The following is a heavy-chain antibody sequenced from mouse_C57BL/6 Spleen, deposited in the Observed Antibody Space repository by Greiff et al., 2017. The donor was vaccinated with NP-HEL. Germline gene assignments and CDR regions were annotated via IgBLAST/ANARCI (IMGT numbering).Heavy chain of an antibody. J-gene: IGHJ1*03. Sequence: QVQLQQPGAELVMPGASVKLSCKASGYTFTSYWMHWVKQRPGQGLEWIGEIDPSDSYTNYNQKFKGKSTLTVDKSSSTAYMQLSSLTSEDSAVYYCARYGSSYHWYFDVWGTGTTVTVSS. CDR3: ARYGSSYHWYFDV. CDR1: GYTFTSYW. V-gene: IGHV1-69*01. CDR2: IDPSDSYT. D-gene: IGHD1-1*01.